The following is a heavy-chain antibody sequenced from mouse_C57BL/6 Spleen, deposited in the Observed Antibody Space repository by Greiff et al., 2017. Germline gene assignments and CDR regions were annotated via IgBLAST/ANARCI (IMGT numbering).Heavy chain of an antibody. J-gene: IGHJ1*03. CDR2: IDPEDGET. V-gene: IGHV14-2*01. D-gene: IGHD1-1*01. CDR1: GFNIKDYY. Sequence: VQLQQSGAELVKPGASVKLSCTASGFNIKDYYMPWVKQRTEQGLEWIGRIDPEDGETKYAPKFQGKATITADTSSNTAYLQLSSLTSEDTAVYYCARNFGITTVVAHWYFDVWGTGTTVTVSS. CDR3: ARNFGITTVVAHWYFDV.